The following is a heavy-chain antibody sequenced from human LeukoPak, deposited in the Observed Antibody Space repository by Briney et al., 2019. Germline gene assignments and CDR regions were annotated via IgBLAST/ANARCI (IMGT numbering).Heavy chain of an antibody. CDR2: IRSKAYGGTT. V-gene: IGHV3-49*04. D-gene: IGHD2-15*01. J-gene: IGHJ4*02. CDR1: GFTVSSNY. CDR3: TRSRKLRILDN. Sequence: GGSLRLSCAGSGFTVSSNYISWVRQAPGKGLEWVCFIRSKAYGGTTEYAASVKGRFTISRDDSKSIAYLQMNSLKTEDTAVYYSTRSRKLRILDNLGQGTLVTVSP.